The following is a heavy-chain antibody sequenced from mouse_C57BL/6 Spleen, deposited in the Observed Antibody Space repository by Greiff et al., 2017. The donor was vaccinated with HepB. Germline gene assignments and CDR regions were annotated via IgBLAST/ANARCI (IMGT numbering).Heavy chain of an antibody. D-gene: IGHD2-2*01. CDR2: ISSGGDYI. CDR1: GFTFSSYA. CDR3: TRDGGYDEDYYFDY. Sequence: EVQLVESGEGLVKPGGSLKLSCAASGFTFSSYAMSWVRQTPEKRLEWVAYISSGGDYIYYADTVKGRVTISRDNARNTLYLQMSSLKSEDTAMYYCTRDGGYDEDYYFDYWGQGTTLTVSS. V-gene: IGHV5-9-1*02. J-gene: IGHJ2*01.